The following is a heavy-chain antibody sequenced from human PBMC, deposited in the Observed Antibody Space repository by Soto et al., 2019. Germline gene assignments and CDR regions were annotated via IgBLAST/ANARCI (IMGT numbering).Heavy chain of an antibody. D-gene: IGHD3-10*01. CDR3: VRDMRAVPWYGGISSAFDM. CDR1: GFTFSMHW. CDR2: TKTDGTT. V-gene: IGHV3-74*01. J-gene: IGHJ3*02. Sequence: LRLSCAASGFTFSMHWIPWVRPAPGQGLVWVSRTKTDGTTSYADSVRGRFTISRDNAENTLYLQMNSLRAEDTAVYYCVRDMRAVPWYGGISSAFDMWGQGTMVTVSS.